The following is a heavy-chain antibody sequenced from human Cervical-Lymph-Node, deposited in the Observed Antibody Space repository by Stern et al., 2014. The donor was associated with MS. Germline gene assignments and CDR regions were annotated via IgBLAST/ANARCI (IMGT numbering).Heavy chain of an antibody. CDR1: GYSFNIYW. CDR3: ARRGMDV. J-gene: IGHJ6*02. CDR2: IYPDDSDS. Sequence: VQLVQSGAAVKKPGESLTISCKGFGYSFNIYWIAWVRQRPGKGLEWIGIIYPDDSDSGYSPSFQGQVTFSVDKSISTAYLQWSSLKPSDTATYFCARRGMDVWGQGTSVTVSS. V-gene: IGHV5-51*01.